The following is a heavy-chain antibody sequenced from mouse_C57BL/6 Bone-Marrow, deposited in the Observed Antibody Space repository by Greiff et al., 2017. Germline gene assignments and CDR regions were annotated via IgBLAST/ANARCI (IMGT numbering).Heavy chain of an antibody. CDR3: ASSSLYYYAMDY. CDR1: GYTFTSYW. CDR2: IDPSDSYT. Sequence: VQLQQPGAELVKPGASVKLSCKASGYTFTSYWMQWVKQRPGQGLEWIGEIDPSDSYTNYNQKFKGKATLTVDTSSSTAYMQLSSLTSEDSAGYYCASSSLYYYAMDYWGQGTSVTVSS. D-gene: IGHD1-1*01. J-gene: IGHJ4*01. V-gene: IGHV1-50*01.